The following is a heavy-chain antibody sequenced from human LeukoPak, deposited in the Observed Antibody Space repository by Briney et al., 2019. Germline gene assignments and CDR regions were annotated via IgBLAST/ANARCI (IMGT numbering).Heavy chain of an antibody. J-gene: IGHJ4*02. CDR3: AIGGHGSAEFDY. CDR1: GFTFSSYG. Sequence: PGGSLRLSCAASGFTFSSYGMSWVRQAPGKGLEWVSAISGSGGSTYYADSVKGRFTISRDNSKNTLYLQMNSLRAEDTAVYYCAIGGHGSAEFDYWGQGTLVTVSS. V-gene: IGHV3-23*01. CDR2: ISGSGGST. D-gene: IGHD3-10*01.